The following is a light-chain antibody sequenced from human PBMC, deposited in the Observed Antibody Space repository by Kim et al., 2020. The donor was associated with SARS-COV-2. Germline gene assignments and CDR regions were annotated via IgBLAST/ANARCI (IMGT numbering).Light chain of an antibody. CDR1: KLGDKY. CDR3: QTWDSSGV. V-gene: IGLV3-1*01. CDR2: RDS. J-gene: IGLJ2*01. Sequence: VSVSPGQTASITCSGDKLGDKYTCWYQQKPGQSPVLVIYRDSRRPSGIPERFSGSNSGNTATLTVSGTQAMDEADYYCQTWDSSGVFGGGTQLTVL.